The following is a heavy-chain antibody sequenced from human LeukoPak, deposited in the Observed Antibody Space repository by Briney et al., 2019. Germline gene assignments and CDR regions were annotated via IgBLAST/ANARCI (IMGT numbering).Heavy chain of an antibody. D-gene: IGHD2-15*01. Sequence: PSETLSLTCTVSGGSISSYYWSWIRQPPGKGLEWIGYIHYSGSTKYNPSLKSRVSISVDTPKNHFSLKLSSVTAADAAVYYCAGTVGGPNWFDSWGQGTQVTVSP. V-gene: IGHV4-59*08. J-gene: IGHJ5*01. CDR1: GGSISSYY. CDR2: IHYSGST. CDR3: AGTVGGPNWFDS.